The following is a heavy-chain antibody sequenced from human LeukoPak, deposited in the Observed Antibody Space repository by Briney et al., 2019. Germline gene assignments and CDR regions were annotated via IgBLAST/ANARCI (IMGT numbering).Heavy chain of an antibody. J-gene: IGHJ4*02. V-gene: IGHV3-23*01. CDR2: ISGSGGST. Sequence: PGGSLRLSCATSGFTFSNYAMSWVRQAPGKGLEWVSAISGSGGSTYYADSVKGRFTISRDNSKDTLYLQMNSLRAEDTAVYYCAKDTSGSYHLSGSDYWGQGTLVTVSS. D-gene: IGHD1-26*01. CDR3: AKDTSGSYHLSGSDY. CDR1: GFTFSNYA.